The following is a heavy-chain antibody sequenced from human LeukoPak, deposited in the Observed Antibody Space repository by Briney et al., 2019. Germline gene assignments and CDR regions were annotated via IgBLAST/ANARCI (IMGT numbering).Heavy chain of an antibody. J-gene: IGHJ4*02. CDR3: GSMVREGEDY. D-gene: IGHD3-10*01. CDR2: ISSSSSYI. CDR1: GFTFSSYS. V-gene: IGHV3-21*01. Sequence: PGGSLRLSCAASGFTFSSYSMNWVRQAPGKGLEWVSSISSSSSYIYYADSVKGRFTISRDNAKNSLYLQMNSLRVEDTAVYYCGSMVREGEDYWGQGTLVTVSS.